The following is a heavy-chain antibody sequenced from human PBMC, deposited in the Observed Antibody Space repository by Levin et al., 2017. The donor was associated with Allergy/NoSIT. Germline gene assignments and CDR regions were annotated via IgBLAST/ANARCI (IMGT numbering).Heavy chain of an antibody. V-gene: IGHV3-48*03. CDR1: GFTFSSYE. Sequence: PGGSLRLSCAASGFTFSSYEMNWVRQAPGKGLEWVSYISSSGSTIYYADSVKGRFTISRDNAKNSLYLQMNSLRAEDTAVYYCARFRESSWYSDYYYYMDVWGKGTTVTVSS. CDR2: ISSSGSTI. J-gene: IGHJ6*03. D-gene: IGHD6-13*01. CDR3: ARFRESSWYSDYYYYMDV.